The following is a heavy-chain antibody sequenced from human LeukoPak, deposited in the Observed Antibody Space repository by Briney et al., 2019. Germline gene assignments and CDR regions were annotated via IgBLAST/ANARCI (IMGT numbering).Heavy chain of an antibody. V-gene: IGHV4-59*01. Sequence: PSETLSLTRTVSGGSISSYYWSWIRQPPGKGLEWIGNIYYGGSTNYNPSLKSRVTISVDTSKNHFSLMLTSVTAADTAVYYCARGPYSSSPRWFAPWGQGTLVTVSS. D-gene: IGHD6-6*01. J-gene: IGHJ5*02. CDR3: ARGPYSSSPRWFAP. CDR1: GGSISSYY. CDR2: IYYGGST.